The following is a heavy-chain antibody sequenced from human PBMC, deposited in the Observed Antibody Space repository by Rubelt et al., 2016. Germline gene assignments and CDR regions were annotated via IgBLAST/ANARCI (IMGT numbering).Heavy chain of an antibody. J-gene: IGHJ4*02. V-gene: IGHV3-48*01. CDR1: GFTFSSDW. CDR3: AKVTGKIDY. D-gene: IGHD3-10*01. Sequence: EVQLVESGGGLVQPGGSLRLSCAASGFTFSSDWMSWVRQAPGKGLEWVSYISSSSSTIYYADSVKGRFTISRDNSKNTVYLQMNSLRAEDTAVYYCAKVTGKIDYWGQGTLVTVSS. CDR2: ISSSSSTI.